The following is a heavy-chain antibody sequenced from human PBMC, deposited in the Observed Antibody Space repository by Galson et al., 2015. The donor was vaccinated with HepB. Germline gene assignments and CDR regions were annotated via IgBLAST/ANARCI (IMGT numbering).Heavy chain of an antibody. CDR2: INPNSGGT. V-gene: IGHV1-2*06. CDR3: AREGNLRPYDAFDI. J-gene: IGHJ3*02. D-gene: IGHD1-7*01. Sequence: SVKVSCKASGYTFTVYYIHWVRQAPGQGLEWMGRINPNSGGTNYAQKFQGRVTMTRDTSISTAYMELSGLRSDDTAVYYCAREGNLRPYDAFDIWGQGTMVTVSS. CDR1: GYTFTVYY.